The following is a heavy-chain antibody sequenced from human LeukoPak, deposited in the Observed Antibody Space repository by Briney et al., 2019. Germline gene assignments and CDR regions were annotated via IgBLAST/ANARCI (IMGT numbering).Heavy chain of an antibody. J-gene: IGHJ5*02. CDR3: ARGEDIVVVVAATGWFDP. V-gene: IGHV4-59*13. CDR2: IYYSGST. D-gene: IGHD2-15*01. CDR1: GGSISSYY. Sequence: PSETLSLTCTVSGGSISSYYWSWIRQPPGKGLESIGYIYYSGSTNYNPSLKSRVTISVDTSKNQFSLKLSSVTAADTAVYYCARGEDIVVVVAATGWFDPWGQGTLVTVSS.